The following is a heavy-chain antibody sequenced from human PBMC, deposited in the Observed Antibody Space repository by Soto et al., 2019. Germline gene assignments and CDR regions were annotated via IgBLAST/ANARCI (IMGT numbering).Heavy chain of an antibody. D-gene: IGHD3-3*01. V-gene: IGHV4-34*01. CDR3: ARVKGVPRRFLGMDV. Sequence: SETLSLTCAVYGGSFSGYYWSWIRQPPGKGLEWIGEINHSGSTNYNPSLKSRVTISVDTSKNQFSLKLSSVTAADTAVYYCARVKGVPRRFLGMDVWGQGTTVTVSS. CDR1: GGSFSGYY. CDR2: INHSGST. J-gene: IGHJ6*02.